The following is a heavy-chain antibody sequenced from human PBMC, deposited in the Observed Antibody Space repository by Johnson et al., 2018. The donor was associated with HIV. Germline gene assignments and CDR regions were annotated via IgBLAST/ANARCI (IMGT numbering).Heavy chain of an antibody. V-gene: IGHV3-13*01. J-gene: IGHJ3*02. D-gene: IGHD2-21*01. CDR2: IGTGGDT. Sequence: VQLVESGGGLVQPGGSLRLSCAASGFTFTTYDMHWVRQGTGKGLEWVSGIGTGGDTHYPDSVKGRFTISRENAKNSLYLQMNSLRAGDTAVYYCARSRWGFTLGALDIWGQGTMVTVSS. CDR3: ARSRWGFTLGALDI. CDR1: GFTFTTYD.